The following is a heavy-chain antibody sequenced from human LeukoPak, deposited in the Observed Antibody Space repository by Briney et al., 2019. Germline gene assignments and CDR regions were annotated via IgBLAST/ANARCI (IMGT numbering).Heavy chain of an antibody. CDR2: IYYSGST. J-gene: IGHJ4*02. Sequence: SETLSLTCTVSGGSISSYYWSWIRQPPGKGLEWIGYIYYSGSTNYNPSLKSRVTISVDTSKNQFSLKLSSVTAADTAVYYCARRGYSNGSFDSWGQGTLVTVSS. CDR1: GGSISSYY. D-gene: IGHD6-19*01. CDR3: ARRGYSNGSFDS. V-gene: IGHV4-59*08.